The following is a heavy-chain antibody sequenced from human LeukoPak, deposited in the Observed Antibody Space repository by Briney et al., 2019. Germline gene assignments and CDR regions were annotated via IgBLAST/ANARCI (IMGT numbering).Heavy chain of an antibody. CDR1: EFTFSNYA. J-gene: IGHJ4*02. CDR2: ISGSGGST. V-gene: IGHV3-23*01. CDR3: AKDELVDCSSTSCYSYY. D-gene: IGHD2-2*01. Sequence: PGGSLRLSCAASEFTFSNYAMSWVRQAPGKGLEWVSAISGSGGSTYYADSVKGRFTISRDNSKNTLYLQMNSLRAEDTAVYYCAKDELVDCSSTSCYSYYWGQGTLVTVSS.